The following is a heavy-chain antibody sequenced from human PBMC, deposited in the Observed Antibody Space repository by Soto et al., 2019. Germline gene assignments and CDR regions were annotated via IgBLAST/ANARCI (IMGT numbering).Heavy chain of an antibody. CDR1: GFTFSSYA. CDR2: ISGSGGST. J-gene: IGHJ6*02. Sequence: GESLRLSCAASGFTFSSYAMSWVRQAPGKGLEWVSAISGSGGSTSYADSVKGRFTISRDNSKNTLYLQMNSLRAEDTAVYYCAKGERQYYDFLSGYYTYYYYGMDVWGQGTTVTVSS. CDR3: AKGERQYYDFLSGYYTYYYYGMDV. V-gene: IGHV3-23*01. D-gene: IGHD3-3*01.